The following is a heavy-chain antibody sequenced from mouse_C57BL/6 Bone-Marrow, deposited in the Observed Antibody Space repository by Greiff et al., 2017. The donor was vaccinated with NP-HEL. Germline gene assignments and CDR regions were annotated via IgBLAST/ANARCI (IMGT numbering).Heavy chain of an antibody. CDR2: IRLKSDNYAT. D-gene: IGHD2-1*01. CDR1: GFTFSNYW. CDR3: TVYYDSDY. V-gene: IGHV6-3*01. Sequence: EVKVEESGGGLVQPGGSMKLSCVASGFTFSNYWMNWVRQSPEKGLEWVAQIRLKSDNYATHYAESVKGRFTISRDDSKSSVYLQMNNLRAEDTGIYYCTVYYDSDYWGQGTTLTVSS. J-gene: IGHJ2*01.